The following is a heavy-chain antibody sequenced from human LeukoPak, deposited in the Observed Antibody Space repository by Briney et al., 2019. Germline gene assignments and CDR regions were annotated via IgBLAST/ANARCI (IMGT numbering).Heavy chain of an antibody. CDR3: ARHAAAVAGDDAFDI. J-gene: IGHJ3*02. D-gene: IGHD6-19*01. CDR2: IYYSGST. Sequence: SETLSLTCTVSGGSISSSSYYWGWIRQPPGKGLEWIGSIYYSGSTYYNPSLKSRVTISVDTSKNQFSLKLSSVTAADTAVYYCARHAAAVAGDDAFDIWGQGTMVTVSS. CDR1: GGSISSSSYY. V-gene: IGHV4-39*01.